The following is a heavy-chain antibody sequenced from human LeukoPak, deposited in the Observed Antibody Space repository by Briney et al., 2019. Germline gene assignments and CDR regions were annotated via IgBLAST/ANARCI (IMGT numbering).Heavy chain of an antibody. D-gene: IGHD5-18*01. J-gene: IGHJ4*02. CDR1: GYSISSGSY. CDR2: IYHSGST. Sequence: PSETLSLTCTVSGYSISSGSYWGWIRQPPGKGLEWIGSIYHSGSTYYNPSLKSRVTISVDTSKNQFSLNLSSVTAADTAVYYCARQGGYKSPFDYWGQGTLVTVSS. CDR3: ARQGGYKSPFDY. V-gene: IGHV4-38-2*02.